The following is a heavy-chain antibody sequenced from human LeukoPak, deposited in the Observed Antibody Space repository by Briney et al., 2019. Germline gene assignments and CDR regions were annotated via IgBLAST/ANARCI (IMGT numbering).Heavy chain of an antibody. J-gene: IGHJ4*02. V-gene: IGHV1-18*01. Sequence: WASVKVSCKASGYTFTSYGISWVRQAPRQGLEWMGWISAYNGNTNYAQKLQGRVTMTTDTSTSTAYMELRSLRSDDTAVYYCARDQVRYYYDSSGYYPHFDYWGQGTLVTVSS. CDR1: GYTFTSYG. D-gene: IGHD3-22*01. CDR3: ARDQVRYYYDSSGYYPHFDY. CDR2: ISAYNGNT.